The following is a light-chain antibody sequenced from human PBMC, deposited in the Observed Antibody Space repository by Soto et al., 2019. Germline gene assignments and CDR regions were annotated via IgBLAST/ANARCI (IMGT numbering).Light chain of an antibody. CDR1: QSISSS. CDR2: GAS. V-gene: IGKV3-20*01. J-gene: IGKJ4*01. CDR3: HQYDTSPLT. Sequence: EIVLAQSPGTLSLSPGERATLSCRASQSISSSLAWFQQKPGQAPRLVIYGASNRGTDIPDRFSGSGSGTDFTLTISGLEPEDFAVYYCHQYDTSPLTFGGGTKVELK.